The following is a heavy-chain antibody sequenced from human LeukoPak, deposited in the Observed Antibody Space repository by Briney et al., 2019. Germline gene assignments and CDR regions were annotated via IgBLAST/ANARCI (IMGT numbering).Heavy chain of an antibody. Sequence: SETLSLTCAVYGGSFSGYYWSWIRQPPGKGLEWIGEINHSGSTNYNPSLKSRVTISVDTSKNQFSLKLSSVTAADTAVYYCARSRGPGDYVWGSYRDRGLDYWGQGTLVTVSS. D-gene: IGHD3-16*02. CDR2: INHSGST. CDR3: ARSRGPGDYVWGSYRDRGLDY. V-gene: IGHV4-34*01. CDR1: GGSFSGYY. J-gene: IGHJ4*02.